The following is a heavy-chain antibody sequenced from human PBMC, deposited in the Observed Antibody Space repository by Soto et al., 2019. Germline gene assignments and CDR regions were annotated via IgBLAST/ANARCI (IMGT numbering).Heavy chain of an antibody. V-gene: IGHV1-58*01. CDR1: GFTFTSSA. CDR2: IVVGSGNT. Sequence: ASVKVSCKASGFTFTSSAVQWVRQARGQRLEWIGWIVVGSGNTNYAQKFRERVTITRDMSTSTAYMELSSLRSEDTAVYYCAADTQVGATLVDYWGQGTLVTVSS. D-gene: IGHD1-26*01. J-gene: IGHJ4*02. CDR3: AADTQVGATLVDY.